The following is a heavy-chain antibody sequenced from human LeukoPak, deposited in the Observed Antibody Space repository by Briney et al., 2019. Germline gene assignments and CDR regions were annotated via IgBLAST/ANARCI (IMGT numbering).Heavy chain of an antibody. Sequence: GGSLRLSCAASGFTFSSYAMSWVRQAPVKGLEWVSAISGSGGSTYYADSVKGRFTISRDNSKNTLYLQMNSLRAEDTAVYYCAKKSWNDVRPMGYWGQGTLVTVSS. J-gene: IGHJ4*02. D-gene: IGHD1-1*01. CDR3: AKKSWNDVRPMGY. CDR2: ISGSGGST. V-gene: IGHV3-23*01. CDR1: GFTFSSYA.